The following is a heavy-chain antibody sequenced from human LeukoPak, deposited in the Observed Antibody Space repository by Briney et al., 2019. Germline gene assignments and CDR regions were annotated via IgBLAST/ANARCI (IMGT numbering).Heavy chain of an antibody. Sequence: PGGSLRLSCADSGFTFSGYWMNWVRQAPGKGLEWVSSISGSGGSTYYADSVKGRFTISRDNSNNTLYLQMNSLRAEDTAVYYCAKDQYFYDSSGYYNEIYYFDNWGQGTLVTVSS. CDR1: GFTFSGYW. J-gene: IGHJ4*02. CDR3: AKDQYFYDSSGYYNEIYYFDN. D-gene: IGHD3-22*01. V-gene: IGHV3-23*01. CDR2: ISGSGGST.